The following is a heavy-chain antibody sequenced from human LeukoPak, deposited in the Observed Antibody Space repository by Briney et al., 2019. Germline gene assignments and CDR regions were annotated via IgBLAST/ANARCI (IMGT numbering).Heavy chain of an antibody. CDR3: ARRFVLLWFGELFYDY. J-gene: IGHJ4*02. V-gene: IGHV4-39*01. CDR1: GGSISSSSYY. Sequence: SETLSLTCTVSGGSISSSSYYWGWIRQPPGKGLEWIGSIYYSGSTYYNPSLKSRVTISVDTSKNQFSLKLSSVAAADTAVCYCARRFVLLWFGELFYDYWGQGTLVTVSS. CDR2: IYYSGST. D-gene: IGHD3-10*01.